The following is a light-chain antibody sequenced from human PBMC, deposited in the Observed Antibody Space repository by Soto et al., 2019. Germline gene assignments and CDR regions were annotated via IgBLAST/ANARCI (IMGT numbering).Light chain of an antibody. Sequence: QSALTQPASVSGSPGQSITISCTGTSSDIGAYNYVSWYQQHPGKAPKLMIYDVSHRPSGVPVRFSGSKSGNTASLTISGLQAEDETEYYCGSYTGSTTPWVFGGGTKVTVL. J-gene: IGLJ3*02. CDR3: GSYTGSTTPWV. CDR2: DVS. CDR1: SSDIGAYNY. V-gene: IGLV2-14*03.